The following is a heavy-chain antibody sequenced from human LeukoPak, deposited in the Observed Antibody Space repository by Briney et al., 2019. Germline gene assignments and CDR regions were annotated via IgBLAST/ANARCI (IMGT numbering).Heavy chain of an antibody. D-gene: IGHD3-3*01. CDR2: IKQDGSEK. Sequence: PGGSLRLSCAASGFTFSSYWMSWVRQAPGKGLEWVANIKQDGSEKYYVDSVKGRFTISRDNAKNSLYLQMNSLRAEDTAVYYCARDLVYYDLWSGYYPYYYGMDVWGQGTTVTVSS. V-gene: IGHV3-7*03. J-gene: IGHJ6*02. CDR1: GFTFSSYW. CDR3: ARDLVYYDLWSGYYPYYYGMDV.